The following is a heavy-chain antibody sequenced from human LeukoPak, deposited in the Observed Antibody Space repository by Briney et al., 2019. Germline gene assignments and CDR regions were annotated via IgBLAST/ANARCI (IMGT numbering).Heavy chain of an antibody. CDR1: GYTFTSYA. Sequence: ASVKVSCKASGYTFTSYAMHWVRQAPGQRLEWMGWINADNGNTKYSQKFQGRVTITRDTSASTAYMELSSLRSEDTAVYYCARVTLGYCSSTSCYRWFDPWGQGTLVTVSS. V-gene: IGHV1-3*01. D-gene: IGHD2-2*01. CDR2: INADNGNT. CDR3: ARVTLGYCSSTSCYRWFDP. J-gene: IGHJ5*02.